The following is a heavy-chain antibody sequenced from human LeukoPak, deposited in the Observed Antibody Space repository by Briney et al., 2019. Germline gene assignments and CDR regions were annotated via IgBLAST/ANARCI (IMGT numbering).Heavy chain of an antibody. Sequence: SETLSLTCTVSGGSISSSSYSWGWIRQPPGKGLEWIGSIYYSGSTYYNPSLKSRVTISVDTSKNQFSLKLSSVTAADTAVYYCARRDSGWYYYFDYWGQGTLVTVSS. D-gene: IGHD6-19*01. J-gene: IGHJ4*02. V-gene: IGHV4-39*01. CDR1: GGSISSSSYS. CDR2: IYYSGST. CDR3: ARRDSGWYYYFDY.